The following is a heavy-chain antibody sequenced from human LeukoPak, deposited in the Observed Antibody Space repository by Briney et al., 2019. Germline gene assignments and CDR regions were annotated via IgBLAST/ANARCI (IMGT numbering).Heavy chain of an antibody. Sequence: ASVKVSCKASGYTFTSYYMHWVRQAPGQGLEWMGIINPSGGSTSYAQKFQGRVTMTRDTSTSTVYMELSSLRSEDTAVYYCARDPHSSGWYQAAFDIWGQGTMVTVSS. CDR1: GYTFTSYY. D-gene: IGHD6-19*01. CDR2: INPSGGST. J-gene: IGHJ3*02. CDR3: ARDPHSSGWYQAAFDI. V-gene: IGHV1-46*01.